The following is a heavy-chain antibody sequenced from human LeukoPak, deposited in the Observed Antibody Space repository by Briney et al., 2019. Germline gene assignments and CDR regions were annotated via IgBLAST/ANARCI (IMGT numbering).Heavy chain of an antibody. CDR3: ARDMYYYDSSGSDAFDI. CDR1: GYTFTGYY. D-gene: IGHD3-22*01. CDR2: INPNSGGT. J-gene: IGHJ3*02. V-gene: IGHV1-2*04. Sequence: ASVKVSCKASGYTFTGYYMHWVRQAPGQGLEWMGWINPNSGGTNYAQKFQGWVTMTRDTSISTAYMELSRLRSDDTAVYYCARDMYYYDSSGSDAFDIWGQGTMVTVPS.